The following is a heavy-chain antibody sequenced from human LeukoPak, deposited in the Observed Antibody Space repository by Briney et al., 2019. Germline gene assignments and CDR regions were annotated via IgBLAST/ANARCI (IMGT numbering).Heavy chain of an antibody. V-gene: IGHV1-8*03. CDR3: ARMGDFWSGDP. CDR2: MNPNSGNT. Sequence: ASVKVSCKASGGTFSSYAISWVRQAPGQGLEWMGWMNPNSGNTGYAQKFQGRVTITRNTSISTAYMELSSLRSEDTAVYYCARMGDFWSGDPWGQGTLVTVSS. D-gene: IGHD3-3*01. CDR1: GGTFSSYA. J-gene: IGHJ5*02.